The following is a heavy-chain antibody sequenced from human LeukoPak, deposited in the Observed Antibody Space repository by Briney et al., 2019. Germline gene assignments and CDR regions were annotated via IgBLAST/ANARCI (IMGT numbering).Heavy chain of an antibody. CDR2: INPNSGGT. Sequence: ASVKVSCKASGYTFTGYYMHWVRQAPGQGLEWMGWINPNSGGTNYAQKFQGRVTMTRDTSISTAYMELRRLRSDDTAVYYCARVDIAARPGTYYYYYYMDVWGKGTTVTVSS. CDR3: ARVDIAARPGTYYYYYYMDV. CDR1: GYTFTGYY. V-gene: IGHV1-2*02. D-gene: IGHD6-6*01. J-gene: IGHJ6*03.